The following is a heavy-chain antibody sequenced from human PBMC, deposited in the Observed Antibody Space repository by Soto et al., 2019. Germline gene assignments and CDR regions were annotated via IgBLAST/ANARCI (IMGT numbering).Heavy chain of an antibody. V-gene: IGHV4-30-4*01. D-gene: IGHD3-10*01. CDR2: IYYIGTT. CDR3: SRGSTYYGFLT. Sequence: QVQLQESGPGLVKPSQTLSLTRTVSGDSMGSGDYYWTWIRQPPGKGLEWIGYIYYIGTTFYNPSLESRVNISIDTSKNHFSLRLTSVTAADTAVYYCSRGSTYYGFLTWGQGTLVTASS. J-gene: IGHJ5*02. CDR1: GDSMGSGDYY.